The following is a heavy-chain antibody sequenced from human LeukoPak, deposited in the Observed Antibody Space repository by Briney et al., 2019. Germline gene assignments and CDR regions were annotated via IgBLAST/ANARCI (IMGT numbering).Heavy chain of an antibody. J-gene: IGHJ5*02. Sequence: SETLSLTCTVSGGSIRSRTIYWGWIRQPPGKGLEWIGSLYYSGNTNYSPPLKRRVSMSLDTSKNQFSLKLNSVTDADTALYYCAKGYTNVNQEVWLDPWGQGILVTVSS. CDR3: AKGYTNVNQEVWLDP. CDR2: LYYSGNT. CDR1: GGSIRSRTIY. D-gene: IGHD4-11*01. V-gene: IGHV4-39*07.